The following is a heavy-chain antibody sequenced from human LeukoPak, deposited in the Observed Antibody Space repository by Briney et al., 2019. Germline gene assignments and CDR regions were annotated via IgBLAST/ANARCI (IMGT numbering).Heavy chain of an antibody. J-gene: IGHJ4*02. CDR3: ARDHNYAFDN. CDR1: GFPFIEYS. Sequence: GGSRRLSGPASGFPFIEYSMNWFRQAPGKGLEWISYIGIDSGNTKYADSVRGRFTISADKAKNSLYLQMNSLRVEDTAVYYCARDHNYAFDNWGQGTLVSVAS. D-gene: IGHD1-1*01. V-gene: IGHV3-48*01. CDR2: IGIDSGNT.